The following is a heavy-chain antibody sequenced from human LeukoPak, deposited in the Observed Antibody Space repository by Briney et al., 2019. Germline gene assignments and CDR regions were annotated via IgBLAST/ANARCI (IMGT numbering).Heavy chain of an antibody. V-gene: IGHV3-23*01. CDR1: GFIFNSYA. J-gene: IGHJ3*01. CDR3: ARISLRAFDV. D-gene: IGHD2/OR15-2a*01. CDR2: ISDIGLST. Sequence: GGSLRLSCAASGFIFNSYAMSWARQAPGKGLEWVSTISDIGLSTYYADSVKGRLTISRDNSKNTLSLLLSSLRADDTAIYYCARISLRAFDVWGQGTTVTVSS.